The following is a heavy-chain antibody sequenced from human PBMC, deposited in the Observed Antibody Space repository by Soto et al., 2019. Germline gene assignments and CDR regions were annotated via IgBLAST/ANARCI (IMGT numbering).Heavy chain of an antibody. V-gene: IGHV4-30-4*01. D-gene: IGHD3-3*01. CDR3: ARSALTIFGVGYYGMDV. J-gene: IGHJ6*02. CDR1: GGSISSGAYY. Sequence: QVQLQESGPGLVKPSQTLSLTCTVSGGSISSGAYYWSWIRQHPGKGLVWIGYIYYSGSTYYNPSLKIRVTISVDTSKNQCSLKLSAVTAADTAVYYCARSALTIFGVGYYGMDVWGQGTTVTVSS. CDR2: IYYSGST.